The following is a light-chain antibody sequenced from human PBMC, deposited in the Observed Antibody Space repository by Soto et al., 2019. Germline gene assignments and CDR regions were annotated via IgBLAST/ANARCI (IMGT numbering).Light chain of an antibody. Sequence: DIVLTQSPATLSSSPGDRVTLSCRASQAVNTRLAWYQHRPGQAPRLLIYLASNRAPGVPDRFSGSGSGTDFTLTISDVEPEDFAVYYCHQRQSWPRTFGQGTKVDI. CDR2: LAS. CDR1: QAVNTR. CDR3: HQRQSWPRT. J-gene: IGKJ1*01. V-gene: IGKV3-11*01.